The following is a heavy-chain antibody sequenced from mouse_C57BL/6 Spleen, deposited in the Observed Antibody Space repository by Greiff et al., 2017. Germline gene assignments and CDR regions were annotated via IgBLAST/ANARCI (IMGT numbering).Heavy chain of an antibody. J-gene: IGHJ2*01. CDR3: ARAFGYYYGSSPFDY. CDR1: GFTFSDYY. CDR2: INYDGSST. V-gene: IGHV5-16*01. D-gene: IGHD1-1*01. Sequence: EVQLVESEGGLVQPGSSMKLSCIASGFTFSDYYMAWVRQVPEKGLEWVANINYDGSSTYYLDSLKSRFIISRDNAKNILYLQMSSLKSEDTATYYCARAFGYYYGSSPFDYWGQGTTLTVSS.